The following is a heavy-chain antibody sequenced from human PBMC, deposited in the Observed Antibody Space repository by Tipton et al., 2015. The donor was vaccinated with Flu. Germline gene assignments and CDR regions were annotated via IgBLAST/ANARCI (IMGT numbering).Heavy chain of an antibody. V-gene: IGHV4-59*08. Sequence: TLSLTCTVSGGSTSSYYWSWIRQPPGKGLEWIGYIYYSGSTNYNPSLKSRVSISVDTSKNQFSLKLSSVTAADTAVYYCARHGNGSSTTRWFDPWGQGTLVTVSS. CDR2: IYYSGST. D-gene: IGHD1-26*01. CDR1: GGSTSSYY. J-gene: IGHJ5*02. CDR3: ARHGNGSSTTRWFDP.